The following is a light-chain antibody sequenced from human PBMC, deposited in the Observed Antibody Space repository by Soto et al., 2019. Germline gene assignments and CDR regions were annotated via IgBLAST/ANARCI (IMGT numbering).Light chain of an antibody. V-gene: IGLV1-40*01. Sequence: QCVLTQPPSVSGAPGQRVTISCTGSSSNIGAGYDVHWYQQLPGTAPKLLIYGNNNRPSGVPDRFSGSKSGTSASLAITGLLPEDEADYYCQSHDTSLSGSRVLGTGTKVTVL. CDR1: SSNIGAGYD. CDR3: QSHDTSLSGSRV. J-gene: IGLJ1*01. CDR2: GNN.